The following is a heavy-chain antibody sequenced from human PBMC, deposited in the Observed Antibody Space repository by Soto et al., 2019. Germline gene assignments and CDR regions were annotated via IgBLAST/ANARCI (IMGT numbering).Heavy chain of an antibody. CDR3: AKAVLRDYYYYGMDV. CDR2: ISGSGGST. V-gene: IGHV3-23*01. CDR1: GFTFSSYA. J-gene: IGHJ6*02. Sequence: GGSLRLSCAASGFTFSSYAMSWVRQAPGKGLEWVSAISGSGGSTYYADSVKGRFTISRANSKNTLYLQMNSLRAEDTAVYYCAKAVLRDYYYYGMDVWGQGTTVTVSS.